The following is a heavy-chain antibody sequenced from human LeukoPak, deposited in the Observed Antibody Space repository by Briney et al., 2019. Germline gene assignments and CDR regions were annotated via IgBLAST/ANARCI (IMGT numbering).Heavy chain of an antibody. CDR1: GFTFSSYW. CDR3: AREVLRRLQPSNPFFDY. D-gene: IGHD5-24*01. Sequence: GSLRLSCAASGFTFSSYWMSWVRQAPGKGLEWVANIKQDGSEKYYVDSVKGRFTISRDNAKNSLYLQINSLRAEDTAVYYCAREVLRRLQPSNPFFDYWGQGTLVTVSS. V-gene: IGHV3-7*01. CDR2: IKQDGSEK. J-gene: IGHJ4*02.